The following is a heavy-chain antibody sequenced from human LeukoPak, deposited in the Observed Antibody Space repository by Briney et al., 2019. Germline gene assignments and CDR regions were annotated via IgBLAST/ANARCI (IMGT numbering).Heavy chain of an antibody. Sequence: GASVKVSCKSSGYTFTSYAMNWVRQAPGQGLEWMGWISTNTGNPTYAQGFTGRFVFSLDTSVSTAYLQISSLKAEDTAVYYCAKDRRVVAYSGSRTPNEPYDYWGQGTLVTVSS. J-gene: IGHJ4*02. V-gene: IGHV7-4-1*02. CDR2: ISTNTGNP. D-gene: IGHD1-26*01. CDR1: GYTFTSYA. CDR3: AKDRRVVAYSGSRTPNEPYDY.